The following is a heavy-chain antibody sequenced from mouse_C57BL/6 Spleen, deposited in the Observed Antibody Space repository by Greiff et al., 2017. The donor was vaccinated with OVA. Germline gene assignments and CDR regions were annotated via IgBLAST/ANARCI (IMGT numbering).Heavy chain of an antibody. D-gene: IGHD2-4*01. CDR1: GYTFTSYH. J-gene: IGHJ4*01. V-gene: IGHV1-12*01. CDR3: ARGRLGDYDARDY. CDR2: IYPGHGDP. Sequence: QVQLQQSGAELVRPGASVQMSCKASGYTFTSYHMHWVKQTPRQGLEWIGAIYPGHGDPSYNQKFKGKATLTVDKSSSTAYMQLSSLTSEDSAVYVGARGRLGDYDARDYWGQGTSVTVSS.